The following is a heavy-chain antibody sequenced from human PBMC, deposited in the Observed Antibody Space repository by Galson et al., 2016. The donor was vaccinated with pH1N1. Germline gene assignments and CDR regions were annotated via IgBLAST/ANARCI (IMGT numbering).Heavy chain of an antibody. CDR1: YA. D-gene: IGHD5-18*01. V-gene: IGHV1-69*01. CDR3: ASPSRPPREIHLWSPNDAFDI. CDR2: IIPIFGTA. Sequence: YAINWVRQAPGQGLEWMGGIIPIFGTANYAQKFQGRVTITADESTSTAYMELSSLRSEDAAVYYCASPSRPPREIHLWSPNDAFDIWGQGTMVTVSS. J-gene: IGHJ3*02.